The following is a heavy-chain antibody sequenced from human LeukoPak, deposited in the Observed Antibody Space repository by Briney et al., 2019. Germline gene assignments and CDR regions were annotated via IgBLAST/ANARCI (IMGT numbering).Heavy chain of an antibody. V-gene: IGHV1-2*02. CDR2: INPNSGGT. J-gene: IGHJ6*03. CDR3: ARGVCSSTSCRDYYYYYMDV. D-gene: IGHD2-2*01. Sequence: ASVKVSCKASGYTFTGYYMHWVRQAPGQGLEWMGWINPNSGGTNYAQKFQGRVTMTRDTSISTAYMELTRLRSDDTAVYYCARGVCSSTSCRDYYYYYMDVWGKGTTVTISS. CDR1: GYTFTGYY.